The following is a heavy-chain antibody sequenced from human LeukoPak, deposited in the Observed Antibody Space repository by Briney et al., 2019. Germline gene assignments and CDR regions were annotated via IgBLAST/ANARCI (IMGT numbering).Heavy chain of an antibody. CDR2: INWNGGST. V-gene: IGHV3-20*04. D-gene: IGHD3-10*01. Sequence: PGGSLRLSCAASGFTFDDYGMSCVRQAPGKGLEWVSGINWNGGSTVYADAVKGRFTISRDNAKNSLYLQMNSLRAEDTALYYCARDREWFGDHYYYMDVWGKGTTVTVSS. CDR3: ARDREWFGDHYYYMDV. CDR1: GFTFDDYG. J-gene: IGHJ6*03.